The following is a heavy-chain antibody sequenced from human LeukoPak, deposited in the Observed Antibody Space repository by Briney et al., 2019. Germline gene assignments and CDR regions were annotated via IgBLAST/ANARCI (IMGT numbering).Heavy chain of an antibody. CDR3: AGGAGFLIDY. D-gene: IGHD2/OR15-2a*01. V-gene: IGHV3-7*01. J-gene: IGHJ4*02. Sequence: PGGSLRLSCAASGFTFSNYWMNWVRQAPGKGPEWVAIIKKDGSEKYYVDSVKGRFTISRDNAKNSLYLQMNSLGADDTAVYFCAGGAGFLIDYWGQGALVTVSS. CDR1: GFTFSNYW. CDR2: IKKDGSEK.